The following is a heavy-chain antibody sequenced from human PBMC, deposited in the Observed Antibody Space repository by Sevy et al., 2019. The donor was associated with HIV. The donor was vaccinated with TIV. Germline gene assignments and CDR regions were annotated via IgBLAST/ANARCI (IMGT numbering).Heavy chain of an antibody. D-gene: IGHD2-2*02. CDR2: ISGISNYI. V-gene: IGHV3-21*01. CDR3: ARNNCSITNCYMGDVFDI. J-gene: IGHJ3*02. CDR1: GFTFSSYS. Sequence: GGSLRLSCAASGFTFSSYSMNWVRQAPGKGLEWVSSISGISNYIYYADSRKGRFTVSRDKARNSLYLQMNSLRAEDTAVYYCARNNCSITNCYMGDVFDIWGQGTMVTVSS.